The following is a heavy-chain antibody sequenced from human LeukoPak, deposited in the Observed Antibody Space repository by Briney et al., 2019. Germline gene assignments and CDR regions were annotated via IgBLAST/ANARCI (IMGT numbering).Heavy chain of an antibody. CDR1: GYTLTDYY. J-gene: IGHJ3*02. CDR2: INPNSGGT. CDR3: ATDLKNYEVGAFDI. V-gene: IGHV1-2*06. D-gene: IGHD1-7*01. Sequence: ASVKVSCKASGYTLTDYYMHWVRQAPGQGLEWMGRINPNSGGTNYAQKFQGRVTMTRDTSISTVYMELSRLRSDDTAVYYCATDLKNYEVGAFDIWGQGTMVTVSS.